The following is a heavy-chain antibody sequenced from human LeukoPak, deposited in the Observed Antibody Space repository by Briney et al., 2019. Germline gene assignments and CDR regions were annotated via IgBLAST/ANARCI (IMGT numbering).Heavy chain of an antibody. D-gene: IGHD6-19*01. Sequence: ASVKVSCKASGYTFTSYDINWVRQAPGQGLEWMGWMNPNSGNTGYAQKFQGRVTMTRNTSISTAYMELSSLRSEDTAVYYCARDLPKKQWEDAFDIWGQGTMVTVSS. CDR2: MNPNSGNT. V-gene: IGHV1-8*01. CDR3: ARDLPKKQWEDAFDI. CDR1: GYTFTSYD. J-gene: IGHJ3*02.